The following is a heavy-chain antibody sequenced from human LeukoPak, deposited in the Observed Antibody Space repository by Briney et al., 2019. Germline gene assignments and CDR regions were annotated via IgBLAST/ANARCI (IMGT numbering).Heavy chain of an antibody. CDR1: GGSFSGYY. J-gene: IGHJ4*02. CDR2: INHSGST. V-gene: IGHV4-34*01. D-gene: IGHD3-10*01. CDR3: ARGRVRFGATSYYFDY. Sequence: SETLSLTCAVYGGSFSGYYWSWIRQPPGKGLEWIGEINHSGSTNYNPSLKSRVTISVDTSKNQFSLKLSSVTAADTAVYYCARGRVRFGATSYYFDYWGQGTLVTVSS.